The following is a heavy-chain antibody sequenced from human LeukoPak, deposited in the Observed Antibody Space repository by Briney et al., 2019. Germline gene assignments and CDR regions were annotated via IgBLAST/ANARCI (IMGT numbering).Heavy chain of an antibody. V-gene: IGHV1-8*01. J-gene: IGHJ4*02. Sequence: GASVKVSCKASGYTFTSYDINWVRLATGQGLEWMGWMNPNSGNTGYAQKFQGRVTMTRNTSISTAYMELSSLRSDDTAVYYCARNQHLRYFDWLVSYWGQGTLVTVSS. D-gene: IGHD3-9*01. CDR1: GYTFTSYD. CDR3: ARNQHLRYFDWLVSY. CDR2: MNPNSGNT.